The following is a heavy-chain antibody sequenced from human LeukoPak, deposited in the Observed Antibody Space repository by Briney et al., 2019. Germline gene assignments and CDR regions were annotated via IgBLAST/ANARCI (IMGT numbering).Heavy chain of an antibody. CDR3: ARDRLGLFDY. CDR1: GYSISSGYY. Sequence: SETLSLTCTVSGYSISSGYYWGWIRQPPGKGLEWIGSIYHSGSTYYNPSLKSRVTISVDTSKSQFSLKLSSVTAADTAVYYCARDRLGLFDYWGQGTLVTVSS. V-gene: IGHV4-38-2*02. J-gene: IGHJ4*02. D-gene: IGHD3-16*01. CDR2: IYHSGST.